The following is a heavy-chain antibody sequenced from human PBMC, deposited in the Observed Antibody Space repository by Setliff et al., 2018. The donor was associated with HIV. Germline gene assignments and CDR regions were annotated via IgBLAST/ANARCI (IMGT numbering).Heavy chain of an antibody. V-gene: IGHV1-2*06. D-gene: IGHD2-8*01. Sequence: GASVKVSCKASGYTFTAYYLHWVRQAPGQGLEWMGRINPNNGDTNYAQKFQGRVTMTRDTSISTAYMELSRLRSDDTAVYYCARTPRIMVTLKGEYYYYYMDVWGKGTTVTVSS. J-gene: IGHJ6*03. CDR3: ARTPRIMVTLKGEYYYYYMDV. CDR2: INPNNGDT. CDR1: GYTFTAYY.